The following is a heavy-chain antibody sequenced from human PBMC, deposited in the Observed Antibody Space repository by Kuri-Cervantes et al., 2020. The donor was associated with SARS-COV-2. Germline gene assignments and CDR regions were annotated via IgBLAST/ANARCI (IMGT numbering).Heavy chain of an antibody. Sequence: ASVKVSCKASGCTFTSYGISWVRQAPGQGLEWMGWISAYNGNTNYAQKFQGWVTMTRDTSISTAYMELSRLRSDDTAVYYCARDERGYSSNWFDPWGQGTLVTVSS. CDR2: ISAYNGNT. CDR3: ARDERGYSSNWFDP. D-gene: IGHD6-13*01. CDR1: GCTFTSYG. V-gene: IGHV1-18*01. J-gene: IGHJ5*02.